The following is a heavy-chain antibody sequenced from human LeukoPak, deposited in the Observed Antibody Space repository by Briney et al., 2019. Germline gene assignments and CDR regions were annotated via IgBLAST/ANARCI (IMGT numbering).Heavy chain of an antibody. CDR1: GYTFTSYG. CDR2: ISAYNGNT. V-gene: IGHV1-18*04. J-gene: IGHJ6*04. Sequence: ASVKVSCKASGYTFTSYGISWVRQAPGQGLEWMRWISAYNGNTNYAQKLQGRVTMTTDTSTSTAYMELRSLRSDDTAVYYCARDPKWFGELLPYGMDVWGKGTTVTVSS. CDR3: ARDPKWFGELLPYGMDV. D-gene: IGHD3-10*01.